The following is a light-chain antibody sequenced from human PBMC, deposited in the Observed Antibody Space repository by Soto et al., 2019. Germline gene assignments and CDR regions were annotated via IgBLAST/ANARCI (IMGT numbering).Light chain of an antibody. J-gene: IGKJ2*01. CDR2: GAS. Sequence: EIVLTQSPGTLPLSPGERATLSCRASQSVSSNYLVWYQQKPGQAPRPLIYGASSRATGIPDRFSGSGSGTDFTLTISRLETEDFAVYYCQQYAYSPFTFGQGTKLEIK. CDR1: QSVSSNY. V-gene: IGKV3-20*01. CDR3: QQYAYSPFT.